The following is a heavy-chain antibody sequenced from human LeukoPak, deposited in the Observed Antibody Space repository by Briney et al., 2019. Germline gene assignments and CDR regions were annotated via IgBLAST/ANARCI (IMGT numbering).Heavy chain of an antibody. Sequence: SETLCLSCAASGVSISSSYWSWIRQPPGKGLEWVGCIYYSGSTNYNPSLKSRVTISVDTSKNQFSLKLSSVTAADTAVYYCASPTPGIAAAGTYYYGVDVWGQGTTVTVSS. J-gene: IGHJ6*02. D-gene: IGHD6-13*01. CDR3: ASPTPGIAAAGTYYYGVDV. V-gene: IGHV4-59*08. CDR1: GVSISSSY. CDR2: IYYSGST.